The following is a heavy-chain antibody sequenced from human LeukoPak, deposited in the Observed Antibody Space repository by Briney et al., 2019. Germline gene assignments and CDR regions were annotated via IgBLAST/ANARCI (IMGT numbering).Heavy chain of an antibody. CDR3: AELGITMIGGV. CDR2: INWNGGSR. Sequence: PGGSLRLSCAASGFNFDDYVMNWVRQAPGKGLEWVSGINWNGGSRGYADSVKGRFTIPRDNAKNSLYLQMNSLRAEDTAVYYCAELGITMIGGVWGKGTTVTISS. CDR1: GFNFDDYV. V-gene: IGHV3-20*04. J-gene: IGHJ6*04. D-gene: IGHD3-10*02.